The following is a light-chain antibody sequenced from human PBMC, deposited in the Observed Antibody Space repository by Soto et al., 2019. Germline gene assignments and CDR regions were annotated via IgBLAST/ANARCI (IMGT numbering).Light chain of an antibody. J-gene: IGKJ1*01. CDR1: QSVSIY. V-gene: IGKV3-20*01. CDR3: QQYGSSPRT. Sequence: EIVMTQSPATLSVSPWERATLSFMASQSVSIYLAWYQQKPGQAPRLLIYGASSRATGIPDRFSGSGSGTDFTLTISRLEPEDFAVYYCQQYGSSPRTFGQGTKVDIK. CDR2: GAS.